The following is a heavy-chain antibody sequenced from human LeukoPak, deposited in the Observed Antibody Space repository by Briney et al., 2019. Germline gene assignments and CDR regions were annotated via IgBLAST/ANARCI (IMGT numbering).Heavy chain of an antibody. J-gene: IGHJ4*02. CDR2: INTGNGNT. CDR3: ARDPRLGGGSYYDY. V-gene: IGHV1-3*03. Sequence: ASVKVSSKASGYTFTSYAMHWVRQAPGQRLEWMGWINTGNGNTKYSQEFQGRVTITRDTSASTAYMDLSSLRSEDMAMYYCARDPRLGGGSYYDYWGQGTLVTVSS. D-gene: IGHD1-26*01. CDR1: GYTFTSYA.